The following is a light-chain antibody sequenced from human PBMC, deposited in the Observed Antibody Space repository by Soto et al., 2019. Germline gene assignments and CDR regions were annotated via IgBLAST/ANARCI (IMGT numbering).Light chain of an antibody. Sequence: QSVLTQPASVSGSPGQSITISCTGTSSDVGSHNLVSWYQQHPGQAPKLMIYEVRKRPLGVSTRFSASKSGNTASLTISGLQAEDEADYYCCSYGGSRAVFGGGTQLTVL. J-gene: IGLJ7*01. CDR2: EVR. V-gene: IGLV2-23*02. CDR1: SSDVGSHNL. CDR3: CSYGGSRAV.